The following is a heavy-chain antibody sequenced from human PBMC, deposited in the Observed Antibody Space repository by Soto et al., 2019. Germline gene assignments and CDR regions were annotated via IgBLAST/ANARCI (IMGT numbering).Heavy chain of an antibody. CDR2: IWNDGSNK. CDR1: GFMFSGRG. Sequence: QEQLLESGGGVVQPGTSLRLSCAASGFMFSGRGMHWVRQAPGKGLEWVAIIWNDGSNKYYGDSVKGRFTISSDSAKKTLFLQMNSLSVEDTAMYYCARDLYYQDEDRYLELWGRGTPVIVSS. V-gene: IGHV3-33*01. J-gene: IGHJ2*01. D-gene: IGHD2-2*01. CDR3: ARDLYYQDEDRYLEL.